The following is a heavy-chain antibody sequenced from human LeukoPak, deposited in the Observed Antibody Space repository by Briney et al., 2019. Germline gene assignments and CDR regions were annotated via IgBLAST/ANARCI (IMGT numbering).Heavy chain of an antibody. D-gene: IGHD3-22*01. V-gene: IGHV4-59*01. CDR3: AGYFRWFDP. Sequence: PSETLSLTCTVSGGSISSYYWSWIRQPPGKGLEWIGYIYYSGSTNYNPSLKSRVTISVDTSKNQFSLKLSSVTAADTAVYYCAGYFRWFDPWGQGTLVTVSS. CDR2: IYYSGST. CDR1: GGSISSYY. J-gene: IGHJ5*02.